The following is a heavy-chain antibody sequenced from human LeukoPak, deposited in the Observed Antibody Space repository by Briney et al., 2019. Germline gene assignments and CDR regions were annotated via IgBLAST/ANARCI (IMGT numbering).Heavy chain of an antibody. V-gene: IGHV4-39*01. Sequence: SETLSLTCTVSGGSISSSSYYWGWIRQPPGKGLEWIGSIYYSGSTYYNPSLKSRVTISVDTSKNQFSLKLSSVTAADTAVYYCARHEAKRYGDYVDYWGQGTLVTVSS. CDR3: ARHEAKRYGDYVDY. J-gene: IGHJ4*02. CDR2: IYYSGST. CDR1: GGSISSSSYY. D-gene: IGHD4-17*01.